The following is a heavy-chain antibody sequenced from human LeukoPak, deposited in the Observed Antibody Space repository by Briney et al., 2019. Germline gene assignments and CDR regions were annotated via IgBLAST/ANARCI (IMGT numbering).Heavy chain of an antibody. CDR1: GFTFSSYW. Sequence: PGGSLRLSCAASGFTFSSYWMHWVRQAPGMGLVWVSRISGDGSITWYADSVRGRFTIPRDIAKNTLYLQMNSLRAEDTAVYYCARDEYSSSLNYWGQGTLVTVSS. J-gene: IGHJ4*02. V-gene: IGHV3-74*01. CDR2: ISGDGSIT. D-gene: IGHD6-13*01. CDR3: ARDEYSSSLNY.